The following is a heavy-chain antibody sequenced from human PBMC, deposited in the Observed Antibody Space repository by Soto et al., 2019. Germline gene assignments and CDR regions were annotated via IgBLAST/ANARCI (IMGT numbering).Heavy chain of an antibody. J-gene: IGHJ6*02. Sequence: ASVKVSCKASGYTFTSYYMHWVRQAPGQGLEWMGIINPSGGSTSYAQKFRGRVTMTRDTSTSTVYMELSSLRSEDTAVYYCARAVGYSYGYHNYYYGMDVWGQGTTVTVSS. CDR1: GYTFTSYY. CDR3: ARAVGYSYGYHNYYYGMDV. D-gene: IGHD5-18*01. CDR2: INPSGGST. V-gene: IGHV1-46*01.